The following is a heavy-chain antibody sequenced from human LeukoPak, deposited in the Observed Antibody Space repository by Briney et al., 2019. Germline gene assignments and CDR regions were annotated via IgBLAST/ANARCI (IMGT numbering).Heavy chain of an antibody. CDR2: VYYSGST. CDR3: ATRYCSGGSCYHAFDI. V-gene: IGHV4-59*01. Sequence: SETLSLTCTVSGGSISSYYWSWIRQPPGKGLEWIGYVYYSGSTNYNPSLKSRVTISVDTSKNQFSLKLSSVTAADTAVYYCATRYCSGGSCYHAFDIWGQGTMVTVSS. CDR1: GGSISSYY. D-gene: IGHD2-15*01. J-gene: IGHJ3*02.